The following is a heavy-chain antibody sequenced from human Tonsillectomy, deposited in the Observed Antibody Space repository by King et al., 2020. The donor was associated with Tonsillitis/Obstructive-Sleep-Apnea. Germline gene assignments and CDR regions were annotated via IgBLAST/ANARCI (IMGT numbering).Heavy chain of an antibody. CDR1: GLTVRTNY. CDR2: VYAGGST. J-gene: IGHJ3*02. D-gene: IGHD3-16*01. V-gene: IGHV3-53*01. CDR3: ARDMGAFSDLRRSDAFDI. Sequence: VQLVESGGGLIQPGGSLRLSCAASGLTVRTNYMSWVRQAPGKGLEWVSVVYAGGSTYYADSVKGRFTISRDNSKNTLYLQMNSLRAEDTAVYYCARDMGAFSDLRRSDAFDIWGQGTVVTVS.